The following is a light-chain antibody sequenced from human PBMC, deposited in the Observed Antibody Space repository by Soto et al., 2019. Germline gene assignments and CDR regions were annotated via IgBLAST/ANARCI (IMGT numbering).Light chain of an antibody. V-gene: IGKV1-27*01. J-gene: IGKJ1*01. CDR1: QGISNY. Sequence: DIPMTQSPSSLSASVGDRVTITCRASQGISNYLAWYQQKPGKVPKPLIYAASTLQSGVPSRFSGSGSGTDFTLTISSLQPVDVATYYCQKYNSAPWAFGQGNKVEIK. CDR3: QKYNSAPWA. CDR2: AAS.